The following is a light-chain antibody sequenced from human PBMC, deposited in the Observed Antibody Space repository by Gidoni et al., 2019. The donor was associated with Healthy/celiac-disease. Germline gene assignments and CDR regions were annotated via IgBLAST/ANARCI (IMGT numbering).Light chain of an antibody. CDR1: QSISSD. Sequence: DIKRTQSPSSLSASVGDRVTITCRASQSISSDLNWYQQKPGKAPKLLIYAASSLQSGVPSRFSGSGSVTDFTLTISSLQPEDFAPYYCQQSYSTPPTFGQGTKVEIK. CDR3: QQSYSTPPT. CDR2: AAS. J-gene: IGKJ1*01. V-gene: IGKV1-39*01.